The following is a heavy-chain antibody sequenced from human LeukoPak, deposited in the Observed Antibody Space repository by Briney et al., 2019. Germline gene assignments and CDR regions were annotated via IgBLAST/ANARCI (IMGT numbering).Heavy chain of an antibody. CDR2: ISDSGDYT. Sequence: PGGSLTLSCAGSGFTFSSYAMSWVRQAPGQGLEWVSVISDSGDYTSYADSVRGRFTISRDNSRNTLYLQMINLRPEDTAVYYCAKDTSIGKYCTNGVCSPFDYWGQRTRVTLSS. D-gene: IGHD2-8*01. V-gene: IGHV3-23*01. CDR3: AKDTSIGKYCTNGVCSPFDY. J-gene: IGHJ4*02. CDR1: GFTFSSYA.